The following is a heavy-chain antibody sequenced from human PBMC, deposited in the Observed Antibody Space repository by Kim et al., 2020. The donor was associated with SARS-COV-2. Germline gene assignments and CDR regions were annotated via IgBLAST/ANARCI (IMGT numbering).Heavy chain of an antibody. CDR2: ISYDGSNK. D-gene: IGHD3-10*01. CDR3: ARDKRKGSTRSGAFDI. V-gene: IGHV3-30-3*01. J-gene: IGHJ3*02. CDR1: GFTFSSYA. Sequence: GGSLRLSCAASGFTFSSYAMHWVRQAPGKGLEWVAVISYDGSNKYYADSVKGRFTISRDNSKNTLYLQMNSLRAEDTAVYYCARDKRKGSTRSGAFDIWGQGTMVTVSS.